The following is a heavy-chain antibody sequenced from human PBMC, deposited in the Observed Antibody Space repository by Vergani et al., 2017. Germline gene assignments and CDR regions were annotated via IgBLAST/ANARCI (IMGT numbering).Heavy chain of an antibody. CDR3: ATPQTGTTGWMEV. D-gene: IGHD4-17*01. CDR2: VDPEDGET. Sequence: EVQLVQSGAEVKKPGATMKISCKVSGYTFTDHYMHWVKQAPGKGLEWMGLVDPEDGETIYAEKFKGRVTIAADTSTDTAHLGLSSLRSEDTAVYYCATPQTGTTGWMEVWGQGTSVFVS. V-gene: IGHV1-69-2*01. J-gene: IGHJ6*02. CDR1: GYTFTDHY.